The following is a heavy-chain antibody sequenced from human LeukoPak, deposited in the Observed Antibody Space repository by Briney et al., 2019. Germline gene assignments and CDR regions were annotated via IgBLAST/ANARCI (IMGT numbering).Heavy chain of an antibody. D-gene: IGHD3-22*01. V-gene: IGHV3-7*01. Sequence: GGSLRLSCAASGFTFSSYWMSWVRQAPGKGLEWVANIKQDGSEKYYVDSVKGRFTISRGNAKNSLYLQMNSLRAEDTAVYYCARTSDYYDSSGYYGEIDYWGQGTLVTVSS. CDR2: IKQDGSEK. J-gene: IGHJ4*02. CDR3: ARTSDYYDSSGYYGEIDY. CDR1: GFTFSSYW.